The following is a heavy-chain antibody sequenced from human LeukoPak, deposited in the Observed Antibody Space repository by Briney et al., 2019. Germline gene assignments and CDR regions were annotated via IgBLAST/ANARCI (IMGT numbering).Heavy chain of an antibody. CDR2: IYYSGST. D-gene: IGHD7-27*01. Sequence: PSETLSLTCTVSGGSISSSSYYWGWIRQPPGKGLEWIGSIYYSGSTYYNPSLKSRVTISVDTSKNQFSLKLSSVTAADTAVYYCARPQETGTIDYWGQGTLVTVSS. CDR3: ARPQETGTIDY. V-gene: IGHV4-39*01. CDR1: GGSISSSSYY. J-gene: IGHJ4*02.